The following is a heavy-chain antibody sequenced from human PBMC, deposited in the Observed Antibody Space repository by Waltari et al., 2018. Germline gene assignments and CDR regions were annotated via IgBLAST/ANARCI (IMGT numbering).Heavy chain of an antibody. CDR3: ARASSGWHYYYYGMDV. D-gene: IGHD6-19*01. Sequence: QVQLVQSGAEVKKPGSSVKVSCKASGGTFSSYAISLVRPAPGQGLEWMGGIIHICGTANDAQKGQGRVTITADESTSTAYMGLSSLRSEDTAVYYWARASSGWHYYYYGMDVWGQGTTVTVSS. J-gene: IGHJ6*02. V-gene: IGHV1-69*12. CDR2: IIHICGTA. CDR1: GGTFSSYA.